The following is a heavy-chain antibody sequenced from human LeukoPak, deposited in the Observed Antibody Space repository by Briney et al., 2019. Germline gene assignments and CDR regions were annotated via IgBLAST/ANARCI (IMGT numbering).Heavy chain of an antibody. CDR3: AKDKQWLVLGGISSFDY. Sequence: GGSLRLSCAASGFTFSSYGMHWVRQAPGKGLECVAFIRYDGSNKYYADSVKGRFTISRDNSKNTLYLQMNSLRAEDTAVYYCAKDKQWLVLGGISSFDYWGQGTLVTVSS. D-gene: IGHD6-19*01. CDR2: IRYDGSNK. J-gene: IGHJ4*02. CDR1: GFTFSSYG. V-gene: IGHV3-30*02.